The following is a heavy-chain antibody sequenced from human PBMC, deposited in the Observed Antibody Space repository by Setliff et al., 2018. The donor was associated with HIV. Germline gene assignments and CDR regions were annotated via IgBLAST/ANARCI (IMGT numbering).Heavy chain of an antibody. D-gene: IGHD3-22*01. Sequence: SETLSLTCTVSGGSINSYYWSWIRQPPGKGLEWIGYISYSGTTNYSPSLKSRVTISVDTSKNQFSLKLSSVTAADTAVYYCARHLYYYDSSGYLQPYYYMDVWGKGTTVTVS. CDR2: ISYSGTT. CDR3: ARHLYYYDSSGYLQPYYYMDV. J-gene: IGHJ6*03. V-gene: IGHV4-59*08. CDR1: GGSINSYY.